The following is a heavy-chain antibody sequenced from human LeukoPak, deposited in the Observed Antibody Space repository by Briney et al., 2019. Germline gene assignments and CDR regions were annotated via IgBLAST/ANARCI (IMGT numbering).Heavy chain of an antibody. D-gene: IGHD2-2*02. CDR2: ISGSGGST. V-gene: IGHV3-23*01. CDR1: GFTFSSYA. CDR3: AKDVGYFSSTSCYTLDY. J-gene: IGHJ4*02. Sequence: GGSLRLSCAASGFTFSSYAMSWVRQAPGEGLEWVSAISGSGGSTYYADSVKGRFTISRDNSKNTLYLQMNSLRAEDTAVYYCAKDVGYFSSTSCYTLDYWGQGTLVTVSS.